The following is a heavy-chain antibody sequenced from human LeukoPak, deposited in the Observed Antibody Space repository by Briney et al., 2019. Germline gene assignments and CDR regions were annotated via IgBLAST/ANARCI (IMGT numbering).Heavy chain of an antibody. CDR1: GFTLSRYS. CDR2: IVGSTSNYI. CDR3: ARTYDSSGSNSFDM. J-gene: IGHJ3*02. Sequence: GGSLRLSCGASGFTLSRYSMNWVRQAPGKGLEWVSSIVGSTSNYIYYADSVKGRFTISRDDAKSSLYLQMNSLRAEDTAVYYCARTYDSSGSNSFDMWGQGTMVTVSS. V-gene: IGHV3-21*01. D-gene: IGHD3-22*01.